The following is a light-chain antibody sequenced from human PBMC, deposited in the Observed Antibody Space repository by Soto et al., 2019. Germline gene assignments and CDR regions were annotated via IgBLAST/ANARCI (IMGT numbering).Light chain of an antibody. Sequence: QSVLTQPPSASGTPGQRVTISCSGSSSNIGSNTVNWYQQLPGTAPKLLIYSKNQRPSGVPDRFSGSKSGTSASLAISGLQSEDEADYYCAAWDDSLNGYVFGTGTKVTAL. CDR2: SKN. CDR3: AAWDDSLNGYV. J-gene: IGLJ1*01. V-gene: IGLV1-44*01. CDR1: SSNIGSNT.